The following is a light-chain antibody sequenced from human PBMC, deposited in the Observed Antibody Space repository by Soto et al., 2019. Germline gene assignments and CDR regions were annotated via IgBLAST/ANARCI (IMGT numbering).Light chain of an antibody. Sequence: DIVMTQSPDSLAVSLGERATINCKSSQSVLYSSKNKNYLAWYQQKPGQPPKLLIYWASTREPGVPDRFRGSGSGTDFTLTISSLQAEDVAVYYCQQYSSTPLTFGGGTKVEIK. V-gene: IGKV4-1*01. J-gene: IGKJ4*01. CDR2: WAS. CDR3: QQYSSTPLT. CDR1: QSVLYSSKNKNY.